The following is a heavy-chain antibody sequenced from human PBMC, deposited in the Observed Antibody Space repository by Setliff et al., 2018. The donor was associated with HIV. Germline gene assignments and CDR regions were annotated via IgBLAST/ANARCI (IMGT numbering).Heavy chain of an antibody. CDR3: AKVWDTTTXXXXDH. CDR1: GFTFRSYS. Sequence: LSCAASGFTFRSYSMNWVRQAPGKGLEWVSYISSIRNYTHYADSVKCRLTISRENVKNXLDLQMNSLRAEDTAVYYCAKVWDTTTXXXXDHXGPGTLVT. CDR2: ISSIRNYT. D-gene: IGHD5-18*01. V-gene: IGHV3-21*04. J-gene: IGHJ4*02.